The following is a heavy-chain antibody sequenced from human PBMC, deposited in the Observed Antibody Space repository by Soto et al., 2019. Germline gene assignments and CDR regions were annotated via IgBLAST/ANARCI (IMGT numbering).Heavy chain of an antibody. D-gene: IGHD3-22*01. CDR1: GYTFTSYA. V-gene: IGHV1-3*05. CDR2: INAGNGNT. J-gene: IGHJ4*02. CDR3: ARKLPINYFDRSGPIRF. Sequence: QVQLVQSGAEEKKPGASVKVSCKASGYTFTSYAMHWVRQAPGQRLEWMGWINAGNGNTKYSQKFQGRVTITRDTSASTTYMELSNLRSEDTAVYLCARKLPINYFDRSGPIRFRGQGTLVTVSS.